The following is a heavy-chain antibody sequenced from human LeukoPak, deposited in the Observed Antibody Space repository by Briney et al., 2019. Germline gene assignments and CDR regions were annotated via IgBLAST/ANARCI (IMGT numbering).Heavy chain of an antibody. Sequence: PGGSLRLSCAASGFTFSSYAMSWVRQAPGKGLEWVSAISGSGGSTYYADSVKGRFTISRDNSKNTLYLQMNSLRAEDTAVYYCARSYSSSWRPLYYFDYWGQGTLVTVSS. CDR2: ISGSGGST. J-gene: IGHJ4*02. V-gene: IGHV3-23*01. D-gene: IGHD6-13*01. CDR1: GFTFSSYA. CDR3: ARSYSSSWRPLYYFDY.